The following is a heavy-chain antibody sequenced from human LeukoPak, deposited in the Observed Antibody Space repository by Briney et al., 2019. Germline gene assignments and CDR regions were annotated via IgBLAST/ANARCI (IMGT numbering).Heavy chain of an antibody. CDR1: GGSISSSNW. CDR2: IYHSGST. V-gene: IGHV4-4*02. J-gene: IGHJ3*02. D-gene: IGHD4-11*01. CDR3: ARDLPYSNYTHDAFDI. Sequence: TSETLSLTCAVSGGSISSSNWWSRVRQPPGKGLEWIGEIYHSGSTNYNPSLKSRVTISVDKSKNQFSLKLSSVTAADTAVYYCARDLPYSNYTHDAFDIWGQGTMVTVSS.